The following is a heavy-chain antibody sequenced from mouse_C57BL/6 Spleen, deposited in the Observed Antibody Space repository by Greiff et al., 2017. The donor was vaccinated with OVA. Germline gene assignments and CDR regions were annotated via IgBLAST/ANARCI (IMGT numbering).Heavy chain of an antibody. J-gene: IGHJ1*03. D-gene: IGHD1-1*01. Sequence: DVKLVESGGGLVKPGGSLKLSCAASGFTFSDYGMHWVRQAPEKGLEWVAYISSGSSTIYYADTVKGRFTISRDNAKNTLFLQMTSLRSEDTAMYYCALYYYGSSPLYWYFDVWGTGTTVTVSS. V-gene: IGHV5-17*01. CDR1: GFTFSDYG. CDR3: ALYYYGSSPLYWYFDV. CDR2: ISSGSSTI.